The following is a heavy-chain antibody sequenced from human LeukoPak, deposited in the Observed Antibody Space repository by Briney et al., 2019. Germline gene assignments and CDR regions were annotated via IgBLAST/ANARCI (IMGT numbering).Heavy chain of an antibody. CDR2: ISSSSSYI. V-gene: IGHV3-21*01. J-gene: IGHJ6*03. CDR3: AGPFGVVNYYYYYYMDV. CDR1: GFTFSSYS. Sequence: PGGSLRLSCAASGFTFSSYSMNWVRQAPGKGLEWVSSISSSSSYIYYADSVKGRFTISRDNAKDSLYLQMNSLRAEDTAVYYCAGPFGVVNYYYYYYMDVWGKGTTVTVSS. D-gene: IGHD3-3*01.